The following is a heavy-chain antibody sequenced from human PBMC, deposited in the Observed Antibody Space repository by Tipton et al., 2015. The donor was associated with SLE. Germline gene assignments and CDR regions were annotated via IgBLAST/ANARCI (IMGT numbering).Heavy chain of an antibody. D-gene: IGHD3-3*01. Sequence: TLSLTCTVSGGSINSFYWTWVRQPAGKGLEWIGHFHSSGILNYNPSLKSRVTMSGDTTKNQFSLRLTSVTAADTAVYYCARDRFWNGYLEYWGQGALVSVSS. J-gene: IGHJ4*02. CDR1: GGSINSFY. V-gene: IGHV4-4*07. CDR2: FHSSGIL. CDR3: ARDRFWNGYLEY.